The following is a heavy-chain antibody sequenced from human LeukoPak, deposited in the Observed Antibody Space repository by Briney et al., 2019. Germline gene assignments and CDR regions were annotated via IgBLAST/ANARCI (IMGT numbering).Heavy chain of an antibody. D-gene: IGHD2-15*01. CDR3: ARRGDTYCSGGSCYGVDY. CDR1: GYSFTSYW. J-gene: IGHJ4*02. CDR2: IYPGDSDT. Sequence: GESLKISCKGSGYSFTSYWIGWVGQMPGKGLEWMGIIYPGDSDTRYSAAFQGQVTISADKSISTAYLQWSSLKASDTAMYYCARRGDTYCSGGSCYGVDYWGQGTLVTVSS. V-gene: IGHV5-51*01.